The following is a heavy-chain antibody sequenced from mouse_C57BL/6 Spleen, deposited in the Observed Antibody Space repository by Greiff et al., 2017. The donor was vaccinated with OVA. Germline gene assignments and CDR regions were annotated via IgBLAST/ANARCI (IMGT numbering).Heavy chain of an antibody. D-gene: IGHD1-1*01. CDR1: GYTFTSYW. V-gene: IGHV1-69*01. Sequence: VQLQQPGAELVMPGASVKLSCKASGYTFTSYWMHWVKQRPGQGLEWIGEIDPSDSYTNYNQTFKGKSTLTVDKSSSTAYMQLSSLTSEDSAVYYCARLGNYYGSSSRPYWGQGTTLTVSS. J-gene: IGHJ2*01. CDR3: ARLGNYYGSSSRPY. CDR2: IDPSDSYT.